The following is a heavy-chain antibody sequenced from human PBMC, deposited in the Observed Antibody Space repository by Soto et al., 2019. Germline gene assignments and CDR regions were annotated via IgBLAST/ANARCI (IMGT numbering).Heavy chain of an antibody. CDR3: AKGSAGYSAS. Sequence: EVQLLESGGGLVQPGGSLRLSCAASGFTFSSNAMSWVRQAPGKGLEWVSGIRGSGGSTYYADSVKGRFTISRDNSKNRLYLQMNSMRAEDTAVYYCAKGSAGYSASWGQGTLVTVSS. D-gene: IGHD5-18*01. CDR1: GFTFSSNA. V-gene: IGHV3-23*01. CDR2: IRGSGGST. J-gene: IGHJ5*02.